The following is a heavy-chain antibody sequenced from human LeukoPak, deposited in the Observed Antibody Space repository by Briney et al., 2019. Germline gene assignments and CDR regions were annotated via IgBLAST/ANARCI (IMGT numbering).Heavy chain of an antibody. CDR3: VREGEHYWGYSASFDY. Sequence: GGSLRLLRAASGFPLPGYLVHWATQAPGKGLEWVAVHSFEGYIYRAESVQDRFTASRDNSRNMIYLHMNSLRAVDTARYYCVREGEHYWGYSASFDYWGQGTMVTVSS. D-gene: IGHD4-11*01. CDR2: HSFEGYI. CDR1: GFPLPGYL. J-gene: IGHJ4*02. V-gene: IGHV3-30*04.